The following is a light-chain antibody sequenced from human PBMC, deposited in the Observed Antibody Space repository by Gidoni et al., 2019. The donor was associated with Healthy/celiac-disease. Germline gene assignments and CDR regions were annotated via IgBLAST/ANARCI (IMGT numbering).Light chain of an antibody. J-gene: IGKJ2*01. CDR1: QSVSSY. Sequence: EIVLTQSPATLSLSPGERATLSCRASQSVSSYLAWYQQKPGQAPRLLIYDASNRATGIPARFSGSGSGTDFTLTISSLEPEDFAVYYCQQRSNWPRESYTFGQGTKLEIK. CDR3: QQRSNWPRESYT. CDR2: DAS. V-gene: IGKV3-11*01.